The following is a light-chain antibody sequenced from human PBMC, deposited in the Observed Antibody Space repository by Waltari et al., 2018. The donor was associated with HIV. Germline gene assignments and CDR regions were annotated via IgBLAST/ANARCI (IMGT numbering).Light chain of an antibody. V-gene: IGLV1-36*01. CDR1: SSNIGHNA. J-gene: IGLJ3*02. CDR2: YDD. Sequence: QSVLTQPPSVSEAPRQRVTISCSGSSSNIGHNAVNWYQQLPGKAPKLHIYYDDLLPSGVSDRFSGSKSGTSASLAISGLQSEDEADYYCAAWDDSLNGSWVFGGGTKLTVL. CDR3: AAWDDSLNGSWV.